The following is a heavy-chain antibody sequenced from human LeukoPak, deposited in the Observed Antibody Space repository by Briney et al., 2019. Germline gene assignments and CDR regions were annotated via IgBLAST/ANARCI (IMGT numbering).Heavy chain of an antibody. CDR1: GFTFSSYS. D-gene: IGHD2-2*02. CDR3: ARRRAYCSSTSCYILDY. J-gene: IGHJ4*02. V-gene: IGHV3-21*01. Sequence: GGSLRLSCAASGFTFSSYSMNWVRQAPGKGLEWVSSISSSSSYMYYADSVKGRFTISRDNAKNSLYLQMNSLRAEDTAVYYCARRRAYCSSTSCYILDYWGQGTLVTVSS. CDR2: ISSSSSYM.